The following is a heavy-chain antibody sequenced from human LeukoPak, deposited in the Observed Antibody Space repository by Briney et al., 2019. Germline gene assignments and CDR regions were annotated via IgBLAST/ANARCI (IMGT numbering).Heavy chain of an antibody. CDR2: INHSGST. V-gene: IGHV4-34*01. CDR1: GGSFSGYY. CDR3: ARGNIVVVVAQGDYYYHMDV. D-gene: IGHD2-15*01. Sequence: PSETLSLTCAVYGGSFSGYYWSWIRQTQGKGLEWIGEINHSGSTNYNPSLKSRVTIAVDTTKNQFSLKLSSVTAADTTVYYCARGNIVVVVAQGDYYYHMDVWGKGTTVTVSS. J-gene: IGHJ6*03.